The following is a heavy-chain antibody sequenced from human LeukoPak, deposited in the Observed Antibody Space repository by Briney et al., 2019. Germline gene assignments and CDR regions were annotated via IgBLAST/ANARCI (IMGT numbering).Heavy chain of an antibody. CDR1: GFTFSSYW. CDR2: IQQDGSQK. J-gene: IGHJ4*02. Sequence: GGSLRLSCAASGFTFSSYWLSWVRQAPGKGLEWVANIQQDGSQKYYVDSVKGRFTISRDNAKNSLYLQMNSLRAEDTAVYYCASDTYGDENYWGQGTLVTVSS. CDR3: ASDTYGDENY. V-gene: IGHV3-7*01. D-gene: IGHD4-17*01.